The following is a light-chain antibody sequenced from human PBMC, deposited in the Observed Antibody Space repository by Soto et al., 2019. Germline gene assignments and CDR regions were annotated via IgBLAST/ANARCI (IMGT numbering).Light chain of an antibody. CDR3: SSSTGSSTLAV. V-gene: IGLV2-14*01. Sequence: QSVLTQPASVSGSPGQSITISCTGTSSDVGGYNHVSWYQQHPGKAPKLIIYEVSDRPSGVSNRFSGSKSGNTASLTISGLQAEDGADYYCSSSTGSSTLAVFGTGTKVTVL. CDR1: SSDVGGYNH. CDR2: EVS. J-gene: IGLJ1*01.